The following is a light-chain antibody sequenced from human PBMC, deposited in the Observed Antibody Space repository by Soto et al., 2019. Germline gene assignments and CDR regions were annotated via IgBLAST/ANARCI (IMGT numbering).Light chain of an antibody. V-gene: IGKV3-11*01. CDR1: QSLDNY. Sequence: EIVLTQSPATLSLSPGERATLSCRASQSLDNYLAWYQHKPGQAPRLLIDDASTRATDIPARFSGSVSGTDFTLTSSSLELEDFAVYYCQKRGHWPSFGGGTKVEIK. CDR3: QKRGHWPS. CDR2: DAS. J-gene: IGKJ4*01.